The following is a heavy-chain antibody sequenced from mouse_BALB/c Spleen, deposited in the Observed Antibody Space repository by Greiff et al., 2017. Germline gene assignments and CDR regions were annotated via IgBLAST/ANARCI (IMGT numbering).Heavy chain of an antibody. V-gene: IGHV14-1*02. Sequence: EGQLQQSGAELVRPGALVKLSCKASGFNIKDYYMHWVKQRPEQGLEWIGWIDPENGNTIYDPKFQGKASITADTSSNTAYLQLSSLTSEDTAVYYCARGYYGSSYGFAYWGQGTLVTVSA. J-gene: IGHJ3*01. CDR1: GFNIKDYY. CDR2: IDPENGNT. D-gene: IGHD1-1*01. CDR3: ARGYYGSSYGFAY.